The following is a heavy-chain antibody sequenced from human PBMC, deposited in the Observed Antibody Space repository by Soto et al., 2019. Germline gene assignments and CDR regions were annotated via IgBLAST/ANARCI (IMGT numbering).Heavy chain of an antibody. CDR3: ARTMVRGGAWFDP. V-gene: IGHV4-30-4*01. CDR1: GGSISSGDYY. J-gene: IGHJ5*02. D-gene: IGHD3-10*01. CDR2: IYYRGST. Sequence: QVQLQASGPGLVKPSQTLSLTCTVSGGSISSGDYYWSWIRQPPGKGLEWIGYIYYRGSTYSNPSLTSRVTISVATSKSHVSLKLSSVTAADTAVYYCARTMVRGGAWFDPWGQGTLVTVSS.